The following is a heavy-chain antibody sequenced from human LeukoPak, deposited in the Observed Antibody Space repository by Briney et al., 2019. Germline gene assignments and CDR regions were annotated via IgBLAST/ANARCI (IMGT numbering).Heavy chain of an antibody. V-gene: IGHV3-48*01. Sequence: GGSLRLSCAASGFTFSSYSMNWVRQAPGKGLEWVSYISSSSSTIYYADSVKGRFTISRDKAKNSLYLQIDSLRAEDTAVYYCARDQGMITSNARDIWGQGTMVTVSS. CDR3: ARDQGMITSNARDI. CDR2: ISSSSSTI. D-gene: IGHD3-16*01. J-gene: IGHJ3*02. CDR1: GFTFSSYS.